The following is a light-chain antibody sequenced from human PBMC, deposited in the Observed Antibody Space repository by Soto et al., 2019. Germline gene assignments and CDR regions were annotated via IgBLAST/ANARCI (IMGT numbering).Light chain of an antibody. CDR1: QGLGTY. CDR3: QNYNSAFRT. CDR2: GAS. Sequence: DIQMTQSPSSLSASVGDRVTITCRASQGLGTYLAWYQQIPGKVPKLLIYGASALQSGVPSRFGGSGSGTDFTLTISSLQPEDVATYYCQNYNSAFRTFGQGTRVEIK. V-gene: IGKV1-27*01. J-gene: IGKJ1*01.